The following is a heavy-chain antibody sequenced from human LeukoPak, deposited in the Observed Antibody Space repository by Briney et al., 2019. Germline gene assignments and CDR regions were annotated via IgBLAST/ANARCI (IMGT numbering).Heavy chain of an antibody. V-gene: IGHV3-23*01. J-gene: IGHJ4*02. D-gene: IGHD3-22*01. CDR1: GFTFSSYA. CDR2: ISGSGGST. Sequence: GGSLRLSCAASGFTFSSYAMSWVRQAPGKGLEWVSAISGSGGSTYYADSVKGRFTISRDNSKNTLYLQMNSLRAEDTAVYYCAKDLNPTSYYYDSSGYDYWGQGTLVTVSS. CDR3: AKDLNPTSYYYDSSGYDY.